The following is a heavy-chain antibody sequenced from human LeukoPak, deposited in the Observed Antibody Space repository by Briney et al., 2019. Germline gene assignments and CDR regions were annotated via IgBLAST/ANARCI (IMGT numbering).Heavy chain of an antibody. CDR2: ISGGGGST. J-gene: IGHJ3*02. V-gene: IGHV3-23*01. D-gene: IGHD3-22*01. CDR1: GFTFSSYA. Sequence: GGSLRLSCAASGFTFSSYAMSWARKAPGKGREWVSTISGGGGSTDSADSVKGRFTISRVNSRNTLYLQMNSLRAEDTAVYYCAKVLPISLGYYAFDIWGQGTMVTVSS. CDR3: AKVLPISLGYYAFDI.